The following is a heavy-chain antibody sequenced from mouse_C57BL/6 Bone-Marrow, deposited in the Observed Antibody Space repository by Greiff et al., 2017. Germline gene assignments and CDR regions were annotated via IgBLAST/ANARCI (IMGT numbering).Heavy chain of an antibody. D-gene: IGHD1-1*01. CDR1: GYTFTSYW. CDR2: IDPSDSYT. Sequence: QVQLQQPGAELVKPGASVKLSCKASGYTFTSYWMQWVKQRPGQGLEWIGEIDPSDSYTNYNQKFKGKATLTVDTSSSTAYMQLSSLTSEDSAVYYCASGILPLTGYWGQGTTLTVSS. CDR3: ASGILPLTGY. V-gene: IGHV1-50*01. J-gene: IGHJ2*01.